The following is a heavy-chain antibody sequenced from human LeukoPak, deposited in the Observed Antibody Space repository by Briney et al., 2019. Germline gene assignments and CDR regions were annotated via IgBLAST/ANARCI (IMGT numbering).Heavy chain of an antibody. CDR2: IIPILGIA. CDR3: ASPSSGYFRYFDC. D-gene: IGHD3-22*01. Sequence: SVKVSCKASGGTFSSYAISWVRQAPGQGLEWMGRIIPILGIANYAQKFQGRVTITADKSTSTAYMELSSLRSEDTAVYYCASPSSGYFRYFDCWGQGTLVTVSS. J-gene: IGHJ4*02. V-gene: IGHV1-69*04. CDR1: GGTFSSYA.